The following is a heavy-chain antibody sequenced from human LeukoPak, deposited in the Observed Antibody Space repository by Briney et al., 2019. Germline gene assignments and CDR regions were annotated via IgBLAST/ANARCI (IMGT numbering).Heavy chain of an antibody. CDR2: ISAYNGNT. CDR3: ARWGPMVRGVISWFDP. Sequence: ASVKVSCKASGYTFTSYGISWVRQAPGQGLEWMGWISAYNGNTNYAQKLQGRVTMTTDTSTSTAYMELRSLRFDDTAVYYCARWGPMVRGVISWFDPWGQGTLVTVSS. CDR1: GYTFTSYG. D-gene: IGHD3-10*01. J-gene: IGHJ5*02. V-gene: IGHV1-18*01.